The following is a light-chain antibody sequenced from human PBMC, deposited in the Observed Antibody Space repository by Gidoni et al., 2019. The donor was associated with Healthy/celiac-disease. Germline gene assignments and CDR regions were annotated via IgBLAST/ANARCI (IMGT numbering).Light chain of an antibody. V-gene: IGKV3-11*01. CDR2: DAS. CDR3: RQRSNWPSLT. J-gene: IGKJ4*01. Sequence: DIVLTQSPATLPLSPGERATLSCRASQSVSSYLAWYQQKPRQAPRLLIYDASNRATGSPARFSGSGSGTDFTLTIISLEPEDFAVYYCRQRSNWPSLTFGGXTKVEIK. CDR1: QSVSSY.